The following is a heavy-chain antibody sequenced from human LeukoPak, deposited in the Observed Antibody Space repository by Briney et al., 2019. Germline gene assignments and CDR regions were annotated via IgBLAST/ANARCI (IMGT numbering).Heavy chain of an antibody. Sequence: PGGSLRLSCAASGFTVSSYGMHWVRQAPGKGLEWVALISTDGTNKNFADSVKGRFTISRDNSKNILYLQMSSLRAEDTAIYYCVKDSSTTWFGGDSQWGQGTLVTVSS. CDR1: GFTVSSYG. V-gene: IGHV3-30*18. CDR3: VKDSSTTWFGGDSQ. D-gene: IGHD2/OR15-2a*01. J-gene: IGHJ4*02. CDR2: ISTDGTNK.